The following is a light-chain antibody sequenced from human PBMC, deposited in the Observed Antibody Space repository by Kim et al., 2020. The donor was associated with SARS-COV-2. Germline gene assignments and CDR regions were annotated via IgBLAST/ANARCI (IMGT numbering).Light chain of an antibody. CDR1: SGHSSYA. V-gene: IGLV4-69*01. CDR3: QTWGTGIRV. CDR2: LNNDGSH. J-gene: IGLJ3*02. Sequence: QPVLTQSPSASASLGASVKLTCTLSSGHSSYAIAWHQQQPEKGPRYLMKLNNDGSHSKGDGIPVRFSGSSSGAERYLTISSLQSEDEADYYCQTWGTGIRVFGGGTQLTVL.